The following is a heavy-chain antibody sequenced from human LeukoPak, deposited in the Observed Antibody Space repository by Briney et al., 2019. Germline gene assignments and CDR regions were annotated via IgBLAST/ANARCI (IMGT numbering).Heavy chain of an antibody. V-gene: IGHV3-23*01. Sequence: GGSLRLSCAASGFTFSSYAMSWVRQAPGKGLEWVSAISGSGGSTYYADSVKGRFTISRDNPKNTLYLQMNSLRAEDTAVYYCAKDGVYYDSSGYQDYWGQGTLVTVSS. J-gene: IGHJ4*02. CDR1: GFTFSSYA. CDR2: ISGSGGST. CDR3: AKDGVYYDSSGYQDY. D-gene: IGHD3-22*01.